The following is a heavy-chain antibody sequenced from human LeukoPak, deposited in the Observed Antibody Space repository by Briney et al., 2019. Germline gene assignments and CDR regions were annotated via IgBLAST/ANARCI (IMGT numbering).Heavy chain of an antibody. Sequence: ASVKVSCKASGGTFSSYAISWVRQAPGQGLEWMGGIIPIFGTANYAQKFQGRVTITTDESTSTAYMELSSLRSEDTAVYYCARDRLYISSSEDYWGQGILVTVSS. J-gene: IGHJ4*02. CDR2: IIPIFGTA. V-gene: IGHV1-69*05. CDR1: GGTFSSYA. D-gene: IGHD6-6*01. CDR3: ARDRLYISSSEDY.